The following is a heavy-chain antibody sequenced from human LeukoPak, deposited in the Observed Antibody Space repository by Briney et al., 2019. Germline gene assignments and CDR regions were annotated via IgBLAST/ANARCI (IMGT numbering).Heavy chain of an antibody. V-gene: IGHV3-30*02. CDR1: GFTFSSYG. CDR3: ARRFDH. J-gene: IGHJ4*02. Sequence: GGSLRLSCAGTGFTFSSYGMHWVRQAPGKGLEWVAFIRNDGSNKYYADSVKGRFTISRDNPKNTLYLQMNSLRAEDTAVYYCARRFDHWGQGTLVTVSS. CDR2: IRNDGSNK.